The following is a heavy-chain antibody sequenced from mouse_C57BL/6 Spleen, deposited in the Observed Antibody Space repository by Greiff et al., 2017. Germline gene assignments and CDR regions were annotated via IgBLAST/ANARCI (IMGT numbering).Heavy chain of an antibody. V-gene: IGHV5-9-1*02. J-gene: IGHJ1*03. CDR2: ISSGGDYI. CDR3: TRERGPWYVDG. CDR1: GFTFRSYA. Sequence: EVKLVESGEGLVKPGGSLTLSCAASGFTFRSYAMSWVRQTPEKRLEWVAYISSGGDYIYYADTVKGRCTLSRDNARNTLYLQMSILKSEDTARYYSTRERGPWYVDGWGTGTTVTVSS.